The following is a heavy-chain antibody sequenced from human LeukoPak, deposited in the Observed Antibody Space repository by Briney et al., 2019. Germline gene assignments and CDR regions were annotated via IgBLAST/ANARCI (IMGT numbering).Heavy chain of an antibody. CDR2: INPNSGGT. V-gene: IGHV1-2*02. Sequence: ASVKVSCKASGYTFTSYDINWVRQATGQGLEWMGWINPNSGGTNYAQKFQGRVTMTRDTSISTAYMELSRLRSDDTAVYYCARGSRVWFGELSPFDYWGQGTLVTVSS. J-gene: IGHJ4*02. D-gene: IGHD3-10*01. CDR3: ARGSRVWFGELSPFDY. CDR1: GYTFTSYD.